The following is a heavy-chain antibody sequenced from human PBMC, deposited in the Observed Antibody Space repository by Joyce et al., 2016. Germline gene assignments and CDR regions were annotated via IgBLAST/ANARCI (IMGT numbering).Heavy chain of an antibody. V-gene: IGHV3-30-3*01. Sequence: QVQLVESGGGVVQPGRSLRLSCAASGSTFSSYAMHWVRQAPGKGLEWVAVILYDGSNKYYADSVKGRFTISRDNSKNTLYLQMNSLGVEDTAVYYCARSEEGLTIFGVVNPPGDYWGQGTLVTVSS. J-gene: IGHJ4*02. CDR3: ARSEEGLTIFGVVNPPGDY. CDR2: ILYDGSNK. D-gene: IGHD3-3*01. CDR1: GSTFSSYA.